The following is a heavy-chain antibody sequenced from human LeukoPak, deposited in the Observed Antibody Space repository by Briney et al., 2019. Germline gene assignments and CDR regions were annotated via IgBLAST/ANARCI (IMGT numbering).Heavy chain of an antibody. V-gene: IGHV3-7*01. CDR3: AIAERRSPIDY. CDR2: IKKDGSEK. D-gene: IGHD1-1*01. Sequence: GGSLRLSCTASGFIFSGSWMAWIRQAPGKGLEWVAIIKKDGSEKYYVDSMKGRFTISRDNAKNSLFLQMNSLRAEDTAVYYCAIAERRSPIDYWGQGTLVTVSS. J-gene: IGHJ4*02. CDR1: GFIFSGSW.